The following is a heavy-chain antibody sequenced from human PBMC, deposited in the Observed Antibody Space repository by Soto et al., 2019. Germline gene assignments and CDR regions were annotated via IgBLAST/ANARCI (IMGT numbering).Heavy chain of an antibody. J-gene: IGHJ6*02. CDR2: VTADNSST. CDR3: ARGITIFGVVPCMDV. Sequence: GASVKVSCKASGFTFTNYGINWVRQAPGQGLEWMGWVTADNSSTTYAQNVLGRVTMTTDTSTNTAYMELRSLRSDDTAVYYCARGITIFGVVPCMDVWGQGTTVTVSS. D-gene: IGHD3-3*01. CDR1: GFTFTNYG. V-gene: IGHV1-18*01.